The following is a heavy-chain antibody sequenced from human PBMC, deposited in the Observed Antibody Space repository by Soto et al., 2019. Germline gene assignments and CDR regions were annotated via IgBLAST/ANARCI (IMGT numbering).Heavy chain of an antibody. CDR3: ARALGYSSGWYDY. V-gene: IGHV4-30-4*08. Sequence: SETLSLTCTVSGGSINNGAYLWSWIRQHPGKGLEWIGYIYYTGSTYYNPSLKSRITISVDTSKNQFSLKLSPVTAADTAVYYCARALGYSSGWYDYWGQGTLVTVSS. D-gene: IGHD6-19*01. J-gene: IGHJ4*02. CDR2: IYYTGST. CDR1: GGSINNGAYL.